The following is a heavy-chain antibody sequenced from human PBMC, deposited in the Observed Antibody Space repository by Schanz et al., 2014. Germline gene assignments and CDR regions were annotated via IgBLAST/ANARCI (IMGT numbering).Heavy chain of an antibody. V-gene: IGHV4-30-4*07. CDR2: IFFRGRT. CDR3: ARHGELGGCSSSSCWALNGFDP. CDR1: GGSISSGGYS. Sequence: QVQLQESGPGLVKPSQTLSLTCAVSGGSISSGGYSWSWIRQPPGKGLEWIGYIFFRGRTYYNPSLKSRVTRTIDAHKSPFSLRLPSVTAADTAVYYCARHGELGGCSSSSCWALNGFDPWGQGTLVTVSS. J-gene: IGHJ5*02. D-gene: IGHD2-2*01.